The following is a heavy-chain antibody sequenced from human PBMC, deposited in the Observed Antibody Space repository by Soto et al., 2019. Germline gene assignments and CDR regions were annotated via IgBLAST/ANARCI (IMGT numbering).Heavy chain of an antibody. CDR1: GFSFGSYS. Sequence: PGGSLRLSCEASGFSFGSYSMNWVRQAPGKGLEWVSFTSGRGTTTYYADSVKGRFTVSRDNAKNSLSLEVNSLRDEDTAVYYCARLGYCSSATCKYYFYYYGMDVWGQGTTVTVSS. J-gene: IGHJ6*02. CDR2: TSGRGTTT. CDR3: ARLGYCSSATCKYYFYYYGMDV. D-gene: IGHD2-2*01. V-gene: IGHV3-48*02.